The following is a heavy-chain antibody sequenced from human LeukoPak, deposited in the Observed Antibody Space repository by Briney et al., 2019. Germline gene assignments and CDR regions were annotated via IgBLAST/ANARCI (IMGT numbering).Heavy chain of an antibody. CDR1: GFTFSSYA. J-gene: IGHJ4*02. Sequence: GGSLRLSCAASGFTFSSYAMSWVRQAPGKGLEWVSAISGSGGSTYYADSVKGRFTISRDNSKNTLYLQMNSLRAEDTAVYYCAKGTLNYGGNPPFDYWGQGTLVTVSS. D-gene: IGHD4-23*01. CDR3: AKGTLNYGGNPPFDY. V-gene: IGHV3-23*01. CDR2: ISGSGGST.